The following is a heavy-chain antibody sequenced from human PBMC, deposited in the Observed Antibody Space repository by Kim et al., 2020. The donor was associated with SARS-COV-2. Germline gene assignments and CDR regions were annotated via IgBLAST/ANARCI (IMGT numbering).Heavy chain of an antibody. CDR3: ARAVGAQRDDAYDI. Sequence: GESLKISCKGSGYSFTTSWIVWVRQMPGKGLEWLGRIDPSDSYKDYSPSFQGHVTISADKSITTAYPQWSSLKASDTAIYFCARAVGAQRDDAYDIWGQG. V-gene: IGHV5-10-1*01. CDR2: IDPSDSYK. CDR1: GYSFTTSW. D-gene: IGHD1-26*01. J-gene: IGHJ3*02.